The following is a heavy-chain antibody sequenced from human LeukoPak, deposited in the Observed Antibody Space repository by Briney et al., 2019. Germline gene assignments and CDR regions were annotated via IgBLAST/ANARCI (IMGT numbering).Heavy chain of an antibody. J-gene: IGHJ4*02. Sequence: GGSLRLSCAASGFTFDDYAMHWVRQAPGKGLEWVSGISWNSGSIGYADSVKGRFTISRDNAKNSLYLQMNSLRAEGTALYYCAKDYDYGSGSYYTLFFDYWGQGTLVTVSS. CDR3: AKDYDYGSGSYYTLFFDY. V-gene: IGHV3-9*01. CDR2: ISWNSGSI. CDR1: GFTFDDYA. D-gene: IGHD3-10*01.